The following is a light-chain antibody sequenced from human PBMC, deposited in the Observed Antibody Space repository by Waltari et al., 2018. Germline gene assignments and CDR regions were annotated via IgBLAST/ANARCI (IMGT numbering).Light chain of an antibody. V-gene: IGKV1-16*01. CDR2: SAS. Sequence: DIQMTQSPLSLSASVGDRVTITCRANQDIGIYLAWFQQRPGKAPQSLIYSASGLYGGVPSRFSGSGSGSDFTLTITSLQPEDFATYYCQQYYRYPWTFGQGTKVEIK. CDR3: QQYYRYPWT. J-gene: IGKJ1*01. CDR1: QDIGIY.